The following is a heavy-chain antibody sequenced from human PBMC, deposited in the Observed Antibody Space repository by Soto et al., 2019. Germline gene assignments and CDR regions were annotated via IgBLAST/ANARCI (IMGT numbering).Heavy chain of an antibody. Sequence: SGPTLVNPTQTLTLTCTFSGFSLSTSGMCVSWIRQPPGKALEWLARVDWDDDKYYSTSLKTRLTISKDTSKNQVVLTMTNMDPVDTATYYCARSRYGDYGGRLDYWGQGTLVTVSS. J-gene: IGHJ4*02. V-gene: IGHV2-70*11. CDR1: GFSLSTSGMC. CDR3: ARSRYGDYGGRLDY. CDR2: VDWDDDK. D-gene: IGHD4-17*01.